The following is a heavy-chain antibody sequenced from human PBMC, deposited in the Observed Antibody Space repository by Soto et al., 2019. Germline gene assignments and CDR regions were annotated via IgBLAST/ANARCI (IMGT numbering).Heavy chain of an antibody. CDR2: IDPSDSYT. J-gene: IGHJ6*02. CDR1: GYSFTSYW. CDR3: ARQEIAARPSDYYYGMDV. V-gene: IGHV5-10-1*01. Sequence: GESLKISCKGSGYSFTSYWISWVRQMPGKGLEWMGRIDPSDSYTNYSPSFQGHVTISADKSISTAYMQWSSMKASDTAMYYCARQEIAARPSDYYYGMDVRGQGTTVTVS. D-gene: IGHD6-6*01.